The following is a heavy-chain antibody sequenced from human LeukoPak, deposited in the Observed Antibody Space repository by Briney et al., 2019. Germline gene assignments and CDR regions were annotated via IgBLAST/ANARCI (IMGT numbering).Heavy chain of an antibody. V-gene: IGHV4-4*07. CDR2: IYSSGST. D-gene: IGHD3-22*01. J-gene: IGHJ4*02. CDR1: SGSISSYY. CDR3: AREVRSSGYSLDY. Sequence: SETLSLTCTVSSGSISSYYWSWIRQPAGKGLEWIGRIYSSGSTNYNPSLKSRVTMSVDTSKNQFSLKLRSVTAADTAVYYCAREVRSSGYSLDYWGQGTLVTVSS.